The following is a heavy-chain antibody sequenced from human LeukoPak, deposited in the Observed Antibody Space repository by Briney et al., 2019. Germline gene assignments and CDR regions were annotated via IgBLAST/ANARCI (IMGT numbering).Heavy chain of an antibody. CDR3: AVGLAGTFVDY. Sequence: ASVKVSCKASGYTFTSYAMHWVRQAPGQRLEWMGWINAGNGNTKYSQKFQGRVTITRDTSASTAYMELRSLRSDDTAVYYCAVGLAGTFVDYWGQGTLVTVSS. CDR1: GYTFTSYA. CDR2: INAGNGNT. D-gene: IGHD6-13*01. V-gene: IGHV1-3*01. J-gene: IGHJ4*02.